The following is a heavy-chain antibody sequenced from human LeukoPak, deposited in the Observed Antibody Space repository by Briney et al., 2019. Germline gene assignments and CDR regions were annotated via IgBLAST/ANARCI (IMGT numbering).Heavy chain of an antibody. CDR1: GGSIDSSNYY. V-gene: IGHV4-39*07. CDR2: IYHSGNT. CDR3: ATIPAAPDFYYRFMDV. Sequence: SETLSLTCTVSGGSIDSSNYYWGWIRQPPGKGLEWIGSIYHSGNTYYKSSLKSRVTISVDTSKNQFSLRLSSVTAADTAVYYCATIPAAPDFYYRFMDVWGKGTTVTVSS. D-gene: IGHD2-2*01. J-gene: IGHJ6*03.